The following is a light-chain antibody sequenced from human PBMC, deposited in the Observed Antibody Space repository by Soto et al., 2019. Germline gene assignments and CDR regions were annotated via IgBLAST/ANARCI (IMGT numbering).Light chain of an antibody. Sequence: EIVLTQSPSTLSLSPGERATLSCRASQSVSNYLAWYQHKPGQAPRLVIYDASLRANGVPARFGGSGSGTDFTLTINSLEPEDFAVYYCQQRNVWPPITFGQGTRLEIK. V-gene: IGKV3-11*01. CDR1: QSVSNY. CDR3: QQRNVWPPIT. CDR2: DAS. J-gene: IGKJ5*01.